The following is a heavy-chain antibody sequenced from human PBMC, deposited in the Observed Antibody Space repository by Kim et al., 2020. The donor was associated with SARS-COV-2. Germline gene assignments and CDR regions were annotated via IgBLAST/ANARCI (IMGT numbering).Heavy chain of an antibody. D-gene: IGHD3-22*01. J-gene: IGHJ5*02. V-gene: IGHV3-9*01. Sequence: SVKGRFTISRDNAKNSLYLQMNSLRAEDTALYYCAPEDINYYDSSGYSGSWGQGTLVTVSS. CDR3: APEDINYYDSSGYSGS.